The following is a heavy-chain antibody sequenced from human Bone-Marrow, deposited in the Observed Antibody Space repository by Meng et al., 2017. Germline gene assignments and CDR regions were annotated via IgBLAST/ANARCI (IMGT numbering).Heavy chain of an antibody. CDR3: ARGIAAAGINNWFDP. J-gene: IGHJ5*02. Sequence: GESLKISCAASGFTFSSYAMSWVRQAPGKGLEWVSAISGSGGSTYYADSVKGRFTISRDNSKNTLYLQMNSLRAEDTAVYYCARGIAAAGINNWFDPWGQGTLVTVSS. D-gene: IGHD6-13*01. CDR2: ISGSGGST. V-gene: IGHV3-23*01. CDR1: GFTFSSYA.